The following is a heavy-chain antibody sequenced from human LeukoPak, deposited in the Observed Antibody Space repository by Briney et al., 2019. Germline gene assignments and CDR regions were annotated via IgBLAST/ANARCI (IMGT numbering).Heavy chain of an antibody. D-gene: IGHD3-22*01. J-gene: IGHJ4*02. V-gene: IGHV4-34*01. Sequence: PSETLSLTCAVYGGSFSGYYWSWIHQPPGKGLEWIGEINHSGSTNYNPSLKSRVTISVDTSKNQFSLKLSSVTAADTAVYYCARGYYDSSGYFFFDYWGQGTLVTVSS. CDR1: GGSFSGYY. CDR3: ARGYYDSSGYFFFDY. CDR2: INHSGST.